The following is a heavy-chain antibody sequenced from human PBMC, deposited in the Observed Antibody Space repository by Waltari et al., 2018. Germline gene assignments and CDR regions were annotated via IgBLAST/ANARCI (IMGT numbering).Heavy chain of an antibody. Sequence: QVQLQQWGAGLLKPSETLSLTCAVYGGSFSGYYWSWIRQPPGKGLEWIGEINNSGSTNYHPSLKRRVTISVDTSKNQFSLKLSSVTAADTAVYYCARGLAAAAFDYWGQGTLVTVSS. CDR3: ARGLAAAAFDY. CDR2: INNSGST. J-gene: IGHJ4*02. CDR1: GGSFSGYY. V-gene: IGHV4-34*01. D-gene: IGHD6-13*01.